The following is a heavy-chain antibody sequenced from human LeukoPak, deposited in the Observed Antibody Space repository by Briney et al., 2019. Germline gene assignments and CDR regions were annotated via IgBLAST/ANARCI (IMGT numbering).Heavy chain of an antibody. D-gene: IGHD3-9*01. CDR2: IYHSGST. V-gene: IGHV4-30-2*01. CDR3: ARAGGSDYDTLTGYSSSCYFDY. Sequence: SQTLSLTCAVSGGSISSGGYSWSWIRQPPGKGLEWIGYIYHSGSTYYNPSLKSRVTISVDRSKNQFSLKLSSVTAADTAVYYCARAGGSDYDTLTGYSSSCYFDYWGQGTLVTVSS. CDR1: GGSISSGGYS. J-gene: IGHJ4*02.